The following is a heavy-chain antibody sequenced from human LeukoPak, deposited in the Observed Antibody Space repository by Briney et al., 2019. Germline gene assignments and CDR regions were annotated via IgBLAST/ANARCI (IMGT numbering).Heavy chain of an antibody. D-gene: IGHD6-19*01. V-gene: IGHV1-46*01. CDR1: GYTFTSYY. Sequence: GASVKVSCKASGYTFTSYYMHWVRQAPGQGLEWMGIINPSGGSTSYAQKFQGRVTMTRDMSTSTVYMELSSLRSEDTAVYYCARASGIAVAGNYYYYMDVWGQGTLVTVSS. CDR3: ARASGIAVAGNYYYYMDV. CDR2: INPSGGST. J-gene: IGHJ6*03.